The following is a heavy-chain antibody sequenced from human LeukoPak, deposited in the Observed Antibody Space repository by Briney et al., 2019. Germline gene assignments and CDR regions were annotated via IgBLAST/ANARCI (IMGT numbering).Heavy chain of an antibody. Sequence: PGRSLRLSCAASGFIFSSYAMHWVRQAPGKGLEWVAIISYDGSNKYYADSVKGRFTISGDNSKNTMYLQMNSLRAEDTAVYYCARDHSPTYSCGYSYYYGMDVWGQGTTVTVSS. D-gene: IGHD5-18*01. CDR2: ISYDGSNK. CDR1: GFIFSSYA. V-gene: IGHV3-30-3*01. J-gene: IGHJ6*02. CDR3: ARDHSPTYSCGYSYYYGMDV.